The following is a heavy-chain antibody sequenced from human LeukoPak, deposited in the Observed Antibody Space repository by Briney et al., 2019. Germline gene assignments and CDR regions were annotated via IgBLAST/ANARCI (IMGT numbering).Heavy chain of an antibody. CDR1: GYTFTRYY. V-gene: IGHV1-46*01. Sequence: GASVKVSCKASGYTFTRYYMHWVRQAPGRGLEWMGIINLSGGTATYAQKFQGRVTMTRETSTSTVNMELSSLRSEDTAVYYCATSLPAAGYYFDHWGQGTLVTVSS. J-gene: IGHJ4*02. CDR3: ATSLPAAGYYFDH. D-gene: IGHD6-13*01. CDR2: INLSGGTA.